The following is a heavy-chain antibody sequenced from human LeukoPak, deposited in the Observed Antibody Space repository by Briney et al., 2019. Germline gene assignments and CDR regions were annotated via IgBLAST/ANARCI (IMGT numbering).Heavy chain of an antibody. CDR2: IYYSGNT. J-gene: IGHJ6*03. Sequence: SETLSLTCTVSGGSISSSSYYWGWIRQPPGKGLEWIGSIYYSGNTYYNPSLKSRVTISVDTSKNQFSLKLSSVTAADTAVYYCATWEDWYSYYMDVWGKGTTVTVSS. CDR3: ATWEDWYSYYMDV. V-gene: IGHV4-39*07. CDR1: GGSISSSSYY. D-gene: IGHD2-21*01.